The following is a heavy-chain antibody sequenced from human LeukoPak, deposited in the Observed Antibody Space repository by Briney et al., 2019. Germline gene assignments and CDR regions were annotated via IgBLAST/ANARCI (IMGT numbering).Heavy chain of an antibody. V-gene: IGHV3-23*01. CDR2: ISGSGGGT. CDR1: GFTFSSYA. D-gene: IGHD2-15*01. Sequence: GGSLRLSCAASGFTFSSYAMNWVRQAPGKGLEWVSAISGSGGGTYYADSVKGRVTISRDNSKNTMYLQMNSLRAEDTALYYCAKDRWPLSPDYYYYMDVWGNGTTVTVSS. J-gene: IGHJ6*03. CDR3: AKDRWPLSPDYYYYMDV.